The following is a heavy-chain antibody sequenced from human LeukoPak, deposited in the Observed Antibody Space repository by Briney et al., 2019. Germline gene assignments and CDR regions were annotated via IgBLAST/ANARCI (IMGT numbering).Heavy chain of an antibody. J-gene: IGHJ4*02. CDR3: AKDIRRDGYNPTFDY. D-gene: IGHD5-24*01. Sequence: PGGSLRLSCAASGFTFRNYAMHWVRQTPGKGLEWVTVISHDESNEYYADSVKGRFTISRDNAKNSLYLQMNSLRAEDTALYYCAKDIRRDGYNPTFDYWGQGTLVTVSS. V-gene: IGHV3-30-3*01. CDR1: GFTFRNYA. CDR2: ISHDESNE.